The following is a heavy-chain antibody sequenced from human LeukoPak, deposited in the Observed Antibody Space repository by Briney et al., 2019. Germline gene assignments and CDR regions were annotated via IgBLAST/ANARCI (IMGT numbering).Heavy chain of an antibody. J-gene: IGHJ4*02. D-gene: IGHD2-15*01. CDR2: IYYSRGT. CDR3: ARDLQGAANY. CDR1: GGSISSYY. V-gene: IGHV4-59*12. Sequence: SETLSLTCTVSGGSISSYYWSWIRQSPGKGLEWIGYIYYSRGTNYNPSLKSRVTISVDTSKDQFSLRLTSVTAADTAVYYCARDLQGAANYWGQGTLVTVFS.